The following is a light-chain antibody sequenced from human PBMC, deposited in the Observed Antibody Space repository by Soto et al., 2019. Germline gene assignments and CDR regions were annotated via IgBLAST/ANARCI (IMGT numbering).Light chain of an antibody. Sequence: DLQMTQSPSTLSASVGDRFAITCRASQSISSWLAWYKQKPGKAPKLLIYKASSLESGVPSRLSGSGYGTEFTLTISSMKPDDFATYYCQQYNSYWTFGQGTKVDIK. J-gene: IGKJ1*01. CDR2: KAS. CDR1: QSISSW. V-gene: IGKV1-5*03. CDR3: QQYNSYWT.